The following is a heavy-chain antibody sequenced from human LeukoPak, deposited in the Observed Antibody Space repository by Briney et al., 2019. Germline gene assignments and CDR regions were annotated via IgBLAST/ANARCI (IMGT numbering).Heavy chain of an antibody. CDR1: GFTFSNAW. Sequence: GGSLRLSCAASGFTFSNAWMSWVRQAPGKGLEWVGRIKSKTDGGTTDYAAPVNGRFTISRDDSKNTLYLQMNSLRAEDTAVYYCAKVHTVTTPGVDYWGQGTLVTVSS. V-gene: IGHV3-15*01. CDR3: AKVHTVTTPGVDY. D-gene: IGHD4-17*01. CDR2: IKSKTDGGTT. J-gene: IGHJ4*02.